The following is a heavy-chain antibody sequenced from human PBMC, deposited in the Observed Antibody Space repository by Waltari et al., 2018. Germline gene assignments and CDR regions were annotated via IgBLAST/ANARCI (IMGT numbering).Heavy chain of an antibody. CDR3: ASPVSSGDDAFDI. Sequence: EVQLVESGGGLVQRGGSLRLSCAASGFPFSRYHMNWVRQAPGKGLEWVSYISSSSRTIYYADSVKGRFTISRDNAKNSLYLQMNSLRAEDTAVYYCASPVSSGDDAFDIWGQGTMVTVS. CDR2: ISSSSRTI. D-gene: IGHD3-10*01. CDR1: GFPFSRYH. V-gene: IGHV3-48*04. J-gene: IGHJ3*02.